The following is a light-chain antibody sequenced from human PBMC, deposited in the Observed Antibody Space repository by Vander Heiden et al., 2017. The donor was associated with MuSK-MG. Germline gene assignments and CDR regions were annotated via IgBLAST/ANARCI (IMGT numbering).Light chain of an antibody. CDR1: QSVDSKF. CDR3: QQYGTPPWT. CDR2: GAS. Sequence: EIVLTQSPGTLSLSPGKRAILSCRASQSVDSKFLAWHQQKPGQAPRLLIFGASSRATGIPDRFSGSGSATDFTLTISGLEPEDFAVYYCQQYGTPPWTFGQGTKVE. J-gene: IGKJ1*01. V-gene: IGKV3-20*01.